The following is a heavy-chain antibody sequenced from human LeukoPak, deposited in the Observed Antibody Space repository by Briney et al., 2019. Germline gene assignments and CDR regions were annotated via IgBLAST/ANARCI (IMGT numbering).Heavy chain of an antibody. CDR2: IYTSGST. CDR3: ARATYYDFWSGYYYMDV. D-gene: IGHD3-3*01. J-gene: IGHJ6*03. CDR1: GGSISSYY. Sequence: SETLSLTCNVSGGSISSYYWSWIRQPAGKGLEWIGRIYTSGSTNYNPSLKSRATMSVDTSKNQFSLKLSSVTAADTAVYYCARATYYDFWSGYYYMDVWGKGTTVTVSS. V-gene: IGHV4-4*07.